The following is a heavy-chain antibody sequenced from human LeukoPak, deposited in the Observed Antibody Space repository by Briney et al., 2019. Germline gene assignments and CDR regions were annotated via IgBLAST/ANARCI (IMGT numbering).Heavy chain of an antibody. CDR2: INPNSGGT. V-gene: IGHV1-2*02. CDR1: GYTFTGSY. J-gene: IGHJ4*02. D-gene: IGHD5-18*01. CDR3: ARFDVDTAQIDY. Sequence: ASVKVSCKASGYTFTGSYLHWVRQAPGQGLEWMGWINPNSGGTNYAQKFQGRVTMTRDTSISTAYMELSRLRSDDTAVYYCARFDVDTAQIDYWGQGTLVTVSS.